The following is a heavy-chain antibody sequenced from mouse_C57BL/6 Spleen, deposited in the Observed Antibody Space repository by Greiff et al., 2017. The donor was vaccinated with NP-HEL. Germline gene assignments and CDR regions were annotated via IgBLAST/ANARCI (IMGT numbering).Heavy chain of an antibody. J-gene: IGHJ3*01. V-gene: IGHV5-6*01. CDR3: ARHYGSSSSGFAY. CDR1: GFTFSSYG. Sequence: EVQLVESGGDLVKPGGSLKLSCAASGFTFSSYGMSWVRQTPDKRLEWVATISSGGSYTYYPDSVKGRFTISRDNAKNTLYLQMSSLKSEDTAMYYCARHYGSSSSGFAYWGQGTLVTVSA. CDR2: ISSGGSYT. D-gene: IGHD1-1*01.